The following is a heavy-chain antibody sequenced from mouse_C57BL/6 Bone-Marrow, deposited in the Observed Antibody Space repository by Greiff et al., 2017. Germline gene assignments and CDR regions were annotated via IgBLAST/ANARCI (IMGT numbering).Heavy chain of an antibody. CDR3: VRQRGLRPYFDY. J-gene: IGHJ2*01. CDR1: GFSFNTYA. Sequence: EVKLQESGGGLVQPKGSLKLSCAASGFSFNTYAMNWVRQAPGKGLEWVARIRSKSNNYATYYADSVKDRFTISRDDSESMLYLQMNNLKTEDTAMYYCVRQRGLRPYFDYWGKGTTLTVSS. V-gene: IGHV10-1*01. D-gene: IGHD2-4*01. CDR2: IRSKSNNYAT.